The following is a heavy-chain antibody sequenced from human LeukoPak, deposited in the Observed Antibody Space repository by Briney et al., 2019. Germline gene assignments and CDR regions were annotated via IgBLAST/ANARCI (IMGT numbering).Heavy chain of an antibody. Sequence: GGSLRLSCAASGFTFNNAWMSWVRQAPGKGLEWVASIKRDGSEEYYVDSVKGRFTISRDNAKNSVYLQMNSLRAEDTAVYYCASTWNYLYFDYWGQGTLVTVSS. V-gene: IGHV3-7*01. CDR3: ASTWNYLYFDY. CDR1: GFTFNNAW. D-gene: IGHD1-7*01. J-gene: IGHJ4*02. CDR2: IKRDGSEE.